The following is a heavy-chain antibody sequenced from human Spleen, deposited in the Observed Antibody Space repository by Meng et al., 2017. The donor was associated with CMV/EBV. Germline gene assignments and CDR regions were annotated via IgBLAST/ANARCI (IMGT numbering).Heavy chain of an antibody. CDR2: ISGSSSYI. D-gene: IGHD2-21*01. V-gene: IGHV3-21*06. Sequence: GESLKISCTASKFTLNTYSMNWVRQAPGKGLEWVSSISGSSSYIYYADSVKGRFTISRDNSKNTLFLQMNSLRRDDTAVYYCARAQGICGGDCRRGDYWGQGALVTVSS. J-gene: IGHJ4*02. CDR3: ARAQGICGGDCRRGDY. CDR1: KFTLNTYS.